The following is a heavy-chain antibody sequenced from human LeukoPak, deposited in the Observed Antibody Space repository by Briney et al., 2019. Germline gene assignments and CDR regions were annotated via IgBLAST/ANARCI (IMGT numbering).Heavy chain of an antibody. CDR1: GFTVINND. CDR3: ARGVEPLAANTLAY. CDR2: LYSDGNT. V-gene: IGHV3-53*01. D-gene: IGHD1-14*01. J-gene: IGHJ4*02. Sequence: PGRSLRLSCAASGFTVINNDMTWVRQAPGKGLEWVSVLYSDGNTKYADSVQGRFTISRDNSKNTLYLEMNSLSPDDTAVYYCARGVEPLAANTLAYWGQGTLVTVSS.